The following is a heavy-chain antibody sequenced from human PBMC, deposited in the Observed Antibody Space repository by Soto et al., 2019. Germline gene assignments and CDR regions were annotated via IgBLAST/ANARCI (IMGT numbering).Heavy chain of an antibody. V-gene: IGHV4-4*02. CDR2: IYHSGST. D-gene: IGHD3-22*01. CDR3: ASHYYHSSGKYYDL. CDR1: GGSISSSNW. Sequence: SETLSLTCAVSGGSISSSNWCSWVRQPPGKGLEWIGEIYHSGSTNYNPSLKSRVTISVDKSKNQFSLKLSSVTAADSAVYYCASHYYHSSGKYYDLWCQGPLVTVSS. J-gene: IGHJ4*02.